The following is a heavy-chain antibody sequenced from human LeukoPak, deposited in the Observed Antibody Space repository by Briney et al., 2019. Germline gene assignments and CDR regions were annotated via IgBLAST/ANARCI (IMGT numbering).Heavy chain of an antibody. CDR3: ARGQWLPVFDF. V-gene: IGHV4-59*01. J-gene: IGHJ4*02. CDR1: GGFNTPYY. Sequence: PETLSLTCSVSGGFNTPYYWSWIRQPPGKGRGWIGYFCPSGSTNYNPSLKSRVTISVDTSKNHFPLKLTAVTAADTAVYYCARGQWLPVFDFWGQGTLVTVSS. D-gene: IGHD3-22*01. CDR2: FCPSGST.